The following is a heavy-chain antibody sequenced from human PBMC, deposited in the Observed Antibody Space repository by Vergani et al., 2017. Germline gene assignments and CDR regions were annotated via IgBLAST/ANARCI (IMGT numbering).Heavy chain of an antibody. V-gene: IGHV4-31*03. D-gene: IGHD3-10*01. J-gene: IGHJ3*02. CDR3: ARGDDLGGSGSWGAFDI. CDR1: GGSISSGGYY. CDR2: IYYSGST. Sequence: QVQLQESGPGLVKPSQTLSLTCTVSGGSISSGGYYWSWIRQHPGKGLEWIGYIYYSGSTYYNPSLKSRVTISVDTSTNQFSLKLSSVTAADTAVYYCARGDDLGGSGSWGAFDIWGQGTMVTVSS.